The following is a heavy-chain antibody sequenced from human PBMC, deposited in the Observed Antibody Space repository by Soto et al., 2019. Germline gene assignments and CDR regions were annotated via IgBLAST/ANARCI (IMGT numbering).Heavy chain of an antibody. J-gene: IGHJ3*02. CDR1: GYIFTRYG. V-gene: IGHV1-3*01. CDR2: INAGSGQV. D-gene: IGHD4-17*01. Sequence: QVQLVQSGASEVKKPAASVKVSCKASGYIFTRYGIHWVRQAPRQGLEWVGWINAGSGQVKYSQKFQGRVSITRDTSASAAYIELSSLKSEYTAVYYCARVMTVQAFDIWGQGTKVTVSS. CDR3: ARVMTVQAFDI.